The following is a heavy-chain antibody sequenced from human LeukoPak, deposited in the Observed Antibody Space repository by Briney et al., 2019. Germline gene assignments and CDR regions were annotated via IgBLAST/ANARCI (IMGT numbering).Heavy chain of an antibody. J-gene: IGHJ4*02. CDR2: ISAYNGCT. D-gene: IGHD6-13*01. CDR1: GYTFTSYG. CDR3: ARDLFPHSYSSNWPFDY. Sequence: ASVKVSCKASGYTFTSYGISWVRLAPGQGLAWMGWISAYNGCTNYARKLQGRVTMTTDTSTSTAYMELRSLRSDDTAVYYCARDLFPHSYSSNWPFDYWGQGTLVTVSS. V-gene: IGHV1-18*01.